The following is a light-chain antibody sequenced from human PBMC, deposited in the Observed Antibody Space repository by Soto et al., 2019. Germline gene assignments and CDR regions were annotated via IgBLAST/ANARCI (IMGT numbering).Light chain of an antibody. Sequence: EIVLTQFPATLSLSPGDVATLSCRASQSVSSNLAWYQQKRGQPPRLLIYDSSNRATGIPARFSGSGSGTDFSLIISSLEPEDFAVYYCQQRSNWPLTFGGGTKVEIK. CDR2: DSS. CDR3: QQRSNWPLT. J-gene: IGKJ4*01. V-gene: IGKV3-11*01. CDR1: QSVSSN.